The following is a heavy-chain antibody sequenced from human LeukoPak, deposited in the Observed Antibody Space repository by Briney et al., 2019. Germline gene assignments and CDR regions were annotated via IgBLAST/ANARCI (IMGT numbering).Heavy chain of an antibody. CDR1: GGSFSGYY. Sequence: SETLSLTCAVYGGSFSGYYWSWIRQPPGKGLEWIGEINHSGSTNYNPSLKSRVTISVDTSKNQFSLKVSSVTAADTAVYYCARDRRIAVAGTAARMVYYGMDVWGQGTTVTVSS. J-gene: IGHJ6*02. CDR2: INHSGST. V-gene: IGHV4-34*01. D-gene: IGHD6-13*01. CDR3: ARDRRIAVAGTAARMVYYGMDV.